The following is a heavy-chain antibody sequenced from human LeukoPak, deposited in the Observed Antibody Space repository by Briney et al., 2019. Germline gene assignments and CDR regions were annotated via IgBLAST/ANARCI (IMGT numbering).Heavy chain of an antibody. CDR1: GFTFSNYW. J-gene: IGHJ4*02. CDR2: INPSGSST. V-gene: IGHV3-74*01. D-gene: IGHD2-2*01. Sequence: GGSLRLSCAASGFTFSNYWMHWVRQVPGKGLVWVSRINPSGSSTTYADSVKGRFTISRDNAKNMLYLQMDSLRAEDTGIYYCARSDQADDYWGQGTLVTVSP. CDR3: ARSDQADDY.